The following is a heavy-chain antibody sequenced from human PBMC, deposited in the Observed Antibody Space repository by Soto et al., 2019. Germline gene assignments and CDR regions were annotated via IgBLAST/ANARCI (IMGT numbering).Heavy chain of an antibody. CDR3: ASSASPEAY. D-gene: IGHD1-26*01. CDR1: AFIFSNVW. J-gene: IGHJ4*02. Sequence: GGSLRLSSAASAFIFSNVWMSWVRPAAGKGLEWVANINIGGSDKNYVDSVKGRFTISRDNAKNSLYLQMNSLRAEDTAVYYCASSASPEAYWGQGTLVTVSS. V-gene: IGHV3-7*01. CDR2: INIGGSDK.